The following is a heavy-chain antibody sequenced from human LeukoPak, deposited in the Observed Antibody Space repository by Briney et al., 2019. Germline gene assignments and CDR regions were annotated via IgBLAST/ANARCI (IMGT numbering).Heavy chain of an antibody. CDR2: VDYGGST. CDR1: GGSITTGYYF. Sequence: SETLSLTCSVSGGSITTGYYFWGWMRQPPGKGLEWIGSVDYGGSTYCSPSLESRVTISVDPPKNLFSLNLTSVTAADTAVYYCARLEHTGDSGRGYFHHGGQGTLVIVSS. V-gene: IGHV4-39*02. CDR3: ARLEHTGDSGRGYFHH. D-gene: IGHD1/OR15-1a*01. J-gene: IGHJ1*01.